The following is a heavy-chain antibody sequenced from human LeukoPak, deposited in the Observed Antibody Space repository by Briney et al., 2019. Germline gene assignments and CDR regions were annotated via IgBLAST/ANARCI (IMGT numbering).Heavy chain of an antibody. Sequence: AGGSLRLSCAASGFTFCSYGMSWVRRAPGKGPEWVSGISGSGGNTYYADSVKGRFTISRDNSQNTLYLQMNTLRAEDTAVYYCAKVVSGYHFDYWGQGTLVTVSS. D-gene: IGHD5-12*01. V-gene: IGHV3-23*01. CDR1: GFTFCSYG. CDR3: AKVVSGYHFDY. J-gene: IGHJ4*02. CDR2: ISGSGGNT.